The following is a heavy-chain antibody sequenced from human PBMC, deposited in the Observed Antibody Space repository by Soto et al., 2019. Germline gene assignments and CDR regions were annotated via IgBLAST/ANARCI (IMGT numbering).Heavy chain of an antibody. CDR3: ARSPAYGDYANLDT. Sequence: QVQLQESGPGLVKPSETLSLTCTVSGDSVSKYYWNWIRQLAGKGLEWIGRIYTTRSPNYNPSLKSRVTMSVDTSKNQFSLKLNLSSVTAADTAVYYCARSPAYGDYANLDTWGQGTLVTVSS. CDR2: IYTTRSP. V-gene: IGHV4-4*07. J-gene: IGHJ5*02. CDR1: GDSVSKYY. D-gene: IGHD4-17*01.